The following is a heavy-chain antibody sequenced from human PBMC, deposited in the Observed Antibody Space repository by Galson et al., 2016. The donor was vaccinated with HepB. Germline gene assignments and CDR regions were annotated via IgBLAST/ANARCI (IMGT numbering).Heavy chain of an antibody. CDR1: GFTFSSFT. CDR3: ARARVVTGIYDAFNV. CDR2: VSPDGDKG. D-gene: IGHD2-21*02. J-gene: IGHJ3*01. Sequence: SLRLSCAASGFTFSSFTMHWVRRAPGTGLEWLALVSPDGDKGYYADSVKGRFSISRDNSRNTLYLPINSLRPDDTATYFCARARVVTGIYDAFNVWGQGTVVTVAS. V-gene: IGHV3-30*04.